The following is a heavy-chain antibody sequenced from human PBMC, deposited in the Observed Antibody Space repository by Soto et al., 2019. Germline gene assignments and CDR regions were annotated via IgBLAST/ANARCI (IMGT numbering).Heavy chain of an antibody. CDR2: INPNSGGT. J-gene: IGHJ5*02. V-gene: IGHV1-2*04. CDR1: GYTFTGYY. D-gene: IGHD4-17*01. Sequence: EASVKVSCKASGYTFTGYYMHCARQAPGQGLEWMGWINPNSGGTNYAQKFQGWVTMTRDTSISTAYMELSRLRSDDTAVYYCARGGRGDYDNWFDPWGQGTLVTVSS. CDR3: ARGGRGDYDNWFDP.